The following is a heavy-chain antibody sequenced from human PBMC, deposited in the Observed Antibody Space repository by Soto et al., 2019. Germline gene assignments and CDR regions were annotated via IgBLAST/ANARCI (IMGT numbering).Heavy chain of an antibody. V-gene: IGHV3-9*01. D-gene: IGHD4-17*01. CDR1: GFTFDDYA. CDR2: ISWNSGRI. CDR3: AKGRDYGDHSNFDY. J-gene: IGHJ4*02. Sequence: EVQLVESGGGLEQPGRSLRLSCAASGFTFDDYAMHWVRQAPGKGLEWVSGISWNSGRIGYADYVEGRFTIARDNAKNSLYLQMNSLRADDRALYYCAKGRDYGDHSNFDYWGQGTLVTVSS.